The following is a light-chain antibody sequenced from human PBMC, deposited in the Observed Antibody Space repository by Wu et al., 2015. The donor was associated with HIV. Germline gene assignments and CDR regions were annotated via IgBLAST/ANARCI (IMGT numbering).Light chain of an antibody. CDR3: QQYDSFPYT. J-gene: IGKJ2*01. CDR2: KAS. Sequence: DIQMTQSPSTLSASIGDRVIITCRASQSFSSWLAWYQQKPGKAPKLLIYKASNLESGVPSRFSGSGSGTEFTLTISSLQPDDFATYYCQQYDSFPYTFGPGDQPGDQT. V-gene: IGKV1-5*03. CDR1: QSFSSW.